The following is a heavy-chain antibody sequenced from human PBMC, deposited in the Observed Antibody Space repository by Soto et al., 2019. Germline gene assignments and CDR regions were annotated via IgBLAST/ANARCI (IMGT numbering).Heavy chain of an antibody. Sequence: ASVKVSCKASGGTFSSYRINWVRQAPGQGLEWVGGIVPIYRTADYAQKFQGRVTITADESARTSYMELRRLKSQDTAVYYCVRDSGAKLSRSWGQGTLVTVYS. CDR2: IVPIYRTA. J-gene: IGHJ4*02. D-gene: IGHD3-10*01. V-gene: IGHV1-69*13. CDR3: VRDSGAKLSRS. CDR1: GGTFSSYR.